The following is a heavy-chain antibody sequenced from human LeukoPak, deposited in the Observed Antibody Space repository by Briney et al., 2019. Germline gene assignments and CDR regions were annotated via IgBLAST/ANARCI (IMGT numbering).Heavy chain of an antibody. CDR3: ARPYCASTSCPTFEY. V-gene: IGHV3-48*01. Sequence: PGGSLRLSCAASGFAFSSYNMNWVRQAPGKGLEWVSYISSGSDTIFYADPVKGRFTISRDNAKNSLYLQMNSLRAEDTAVYYCARPYCASTSCPTFEYWGQGTLVTVSS. CDR2: ISSGSDTI. D-gene: IGHD2-2*01. CDR1: GFAFSSYN. J-gene: IGHJ4*02.